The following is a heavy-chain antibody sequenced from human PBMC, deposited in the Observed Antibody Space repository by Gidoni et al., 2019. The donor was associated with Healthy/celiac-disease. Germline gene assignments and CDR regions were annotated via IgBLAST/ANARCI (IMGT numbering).Heavy chain of an antibody. V-gene: IGHV3-15*01. Sequence: EVQLVESGGGLVKPGGSLRLSCADSGFHFRNAWMSWVRQAPGKGREWVGRIKSKTDGGTTDYAAPVKGRFTISRDDSKNTLYRQMNSLKTEDTAVYYCTTGGGWADAFDIWGQGTMVTVSS. CDR3: TTGGGWADAFDI. CDR1: GFHFRNAW. J-gene: IGHJ3*02. D-gene: IGHD3-10*01. CDR2: IKSKTDGGTT.